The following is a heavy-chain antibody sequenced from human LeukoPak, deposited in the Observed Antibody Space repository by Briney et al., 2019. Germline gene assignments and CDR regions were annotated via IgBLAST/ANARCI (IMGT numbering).Heavy chain of an antibody. Sequence: GGSLRLSCAASGFTFSSYGMHWVRQAPGKGLEWVAFISYDGSNKYYADSVKGRFTISRDNSKSTIYVQMNSLRAEDTAVYYCAKGGTDGPYFDSWGQGTLVTVSS. CDR3: AKGGTDGPYFDS. CDR1: GFTFSSYG. V-gene: IGHV3-30*18. CDR2: ISYDGSNK. J-gene: IGHJ4*02.